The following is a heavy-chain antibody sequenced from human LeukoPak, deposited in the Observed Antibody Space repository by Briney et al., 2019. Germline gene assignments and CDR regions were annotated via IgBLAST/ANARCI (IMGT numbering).Heavy chain of an antibody. CDR2: SSTI. J-gene: IGHJ4*02. CDR1: RLTFSSYS. D-gene: IGHD2-2*02. CDR3: AKGYCTGTSCYTGLDY. V-gene: IGHV3-48*01. Sequence: GSLRLSCAASRLTFSSYSMIWVRQAPGKGLEWVSYSSTIYYADSVKGRFTISRDNSKNTLFLQMNSLSAEDTAVYFCAKGYCTGTSCYTGLDYWGQGTLVTVSS.